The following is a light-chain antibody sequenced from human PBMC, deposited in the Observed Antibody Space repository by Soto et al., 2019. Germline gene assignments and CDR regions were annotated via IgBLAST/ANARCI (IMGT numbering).Light chain of an antibody. V-gene: IGKV3D-15*01. CDR1: QSVSSRY. J-gene: IGKJ1*01. CDR2: DAS. CDR3: QQYNNWRT. Sequence: EIVLTQSPGTLSLSPGERATLSCRASQSVSSRYLAWYQQKPGQAPRLLIFDASSRATGIPARFSGSGSGTEFTLTISSLQSEDFAVYYCQQYNNWRTFGQGTKVDI.